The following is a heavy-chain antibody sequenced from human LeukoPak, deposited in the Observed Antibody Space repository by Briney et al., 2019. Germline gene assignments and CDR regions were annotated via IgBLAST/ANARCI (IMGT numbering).Heavy chain of an antibody. CDR1: GYTSTGYY. J-gene: IGHJ4*02. CDR2: INPKTGGT. CDR3: AVAKLLRFGESYHFEY. D-gene: IGHD3-10*01. V-gene: IGHV1-2*02. Sequence: GASVKVSCKASGYTSTGYYMHWVRQAPGQGLEWMGWINPKTGGTGYAQKFQGRVTMTRETSISIVYMELSRLRSDDTAVYFCAVAKLLRFGESYHFEYWGQGTLVTVSS.